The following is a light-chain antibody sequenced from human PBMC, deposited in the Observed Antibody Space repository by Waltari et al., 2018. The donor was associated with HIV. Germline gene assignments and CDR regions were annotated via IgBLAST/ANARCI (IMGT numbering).Light chain of an antibody. CDR2: EVS. V-gene: IGLV2-14*01. CDR1: SSALGGYNY. J-gene: IGLJ1*01. CDR3: SSYTSSSTYV. Sequence: QSALTQPASVSGSPGQSITISCTGTSSALGGYNYVSWYQQHPGKAPKLMIYEVSNRPSGVSNRFSGSKSGNTASLTISGLQAEDEADYYCSSYTSSSTYVFGTGTKLTVL.